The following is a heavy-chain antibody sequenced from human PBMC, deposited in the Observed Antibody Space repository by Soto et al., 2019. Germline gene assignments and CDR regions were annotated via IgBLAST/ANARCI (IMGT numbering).Heavy chain of an antibody. Sequence: QVQLVESGGGVVQPGRSLRLSCAASGFTFSSYAMHWVRQAPGKGLEWVAVISYDGSNKYYADSVKGRFTISRDNSKNTMYLQMNSLRAEDTAVYYCARAPTLDIVVVPAAINYYGMDVWGPGTTVTVSS. J-gene: IGHJ6*02. V-gene: IGHV3-30-3*01. D-gene: IGHD2-2*02. CDR2: ISYDGSNK. CDR3: ARAPTLDIVVVPAAINYYGMDV. CDR1: GFTFSSYA.